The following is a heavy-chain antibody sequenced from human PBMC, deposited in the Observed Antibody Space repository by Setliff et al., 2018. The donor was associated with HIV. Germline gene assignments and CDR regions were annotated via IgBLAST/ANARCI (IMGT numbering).Heavy chain of an antibody. CDR1: GFTFSHYS. Sequence: GGSLRLSCAASGFTFSHYSMNWVRQAPGKGLEWVSSISPSHDYIYYADSVKGRFTISRDNAKNSLYLQMNNLRGEDTAVYYCAKVSTIFRQLKYYYGMDVWGQGTTVTVSS. CDR2: ISPSHDYI. V-gene: IGHV3-21*01. D-gene: IGHD3-3*01. J-gene: IGHJ6*02. CDR3: AKVSTIFRQLKYYYGMDV.